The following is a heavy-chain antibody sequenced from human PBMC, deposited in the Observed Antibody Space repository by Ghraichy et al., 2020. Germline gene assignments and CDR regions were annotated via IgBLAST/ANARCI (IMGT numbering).Heavy chain of an antibody. CDR1: GGSISSYY. Sequence: SETLSLTCTVSGGSISSYYWNWIRQPPGKGLEWIGYMYYSGGTNYNPSSGGTNYNPSLKSRVTISVDTSKNQFSLKLSSVTDADTAVYYCARGSVDYGDYVVSAWFDPWGPGTLVTVSS. V-gene: IGHV4-59*08. J-gene: IGHJ5*02. CDR3: ARGSVDYGDYVVSAWFDP. D-gene: IGHD4-17*01. CDR2: MYYSGGTNYNPSSGGT.